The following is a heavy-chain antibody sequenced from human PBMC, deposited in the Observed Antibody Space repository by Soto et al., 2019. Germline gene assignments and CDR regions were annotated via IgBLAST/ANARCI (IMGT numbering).Heavy chain of an antibody. V-gene: IGHV3-53*01. J-gene: IGHJ6*02. CDR3: ARDYYYGSGIYGMDV. D-gene: IGHD3-10*01. Sequence: GGSLRLSCAVSGFTVSSNHMSWVRQAPGKGLQWVSVIYSGGTTYYADSVKGRFTTSRDNPKNTLYLQMNSLRVEDTAVYYCARDYYYGSGIYGMDVWGQGTTVTVSS. CDR1: GFTVSSNH. CDR2: IYSGGTT.